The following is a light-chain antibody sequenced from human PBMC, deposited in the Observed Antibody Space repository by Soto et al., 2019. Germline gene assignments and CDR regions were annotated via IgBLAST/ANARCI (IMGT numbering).Light chain of an antibody. CDR2: AAS. CDR1: QSVSTN. Sequence: VVTQSAATVSVSPGERATLSCGASQSVSTNLAWYRQTPGQAPRLLIYAASTRATGIPARFSGSGSGTDFTLAISSLQPEDFATYYCQQSSSSPQTFGGGTKVDIK. V-gene: IGKV3D-15*01. CDR3: QQSSSSPQT. J-gene: IGKJ4*01.